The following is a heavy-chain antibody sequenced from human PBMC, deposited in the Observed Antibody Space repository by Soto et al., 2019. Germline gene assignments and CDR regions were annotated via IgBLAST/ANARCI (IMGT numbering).Heavy chain of an antibody. CDR2: ISGHNGNT. CDR3: ARHRFNYYDNSVYYYFAH. D-gene: IGHD3-22*01. Sequence: QVQLVQSGAEVKEPGASVKVSCKASGYTFTSYGISWVRQAPGQGPEWMGWISGHNGNTNHPQSLQGRVTMTTDTSRNTAYMELRSLRSDDTAVYYCARHRFNYYDNSVYYYFAHWGQGTLVTVSS. J-gene: IGHJ4*02. V-gene: IGHV1-18*01. CDR1: GYTFTSYG.